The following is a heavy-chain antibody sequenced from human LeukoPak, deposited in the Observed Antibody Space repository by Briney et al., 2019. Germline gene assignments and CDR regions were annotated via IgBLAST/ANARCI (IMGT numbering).Heavy chain of an antibody. CDR2: INHSGST. CDR1: GGSFSGYY. CDR3: ARVKFPVDP. J-gene: IGHJ5*02. V-gene: IGHV4-34*01. Sequence: SSETLSLTCAVYGGSFSGYYWSWIRQPPGKGLEWIGEINHSGSTNYNPSLKSRVTISVDTSKNQFSLKLSSVTAADTAVYYCARVKFPVDPWGQGTLVTVSS.